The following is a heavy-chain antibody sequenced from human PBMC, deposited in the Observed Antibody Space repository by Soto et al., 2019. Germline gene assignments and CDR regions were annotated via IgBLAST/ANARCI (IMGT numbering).Heavy chain of an antibody. CDR1: GGSIRSYY. CDR2: IFYSGST. CDR3: ARGAADTAMVDV. D-gene: IGHD5-18*01. J-gene: IGHJ4*02. Sequence: PSETLCLTCTVSGGSIRSYYWTWIRQPPGKGLEWLGYIFYSGSTFYNPSLKSRVTISIHTSKSQFSLQLTSVTAADTAVYNCARGAADTAMVDVWGQGTRVIVSS. V-gene: IGHV4-59*01.